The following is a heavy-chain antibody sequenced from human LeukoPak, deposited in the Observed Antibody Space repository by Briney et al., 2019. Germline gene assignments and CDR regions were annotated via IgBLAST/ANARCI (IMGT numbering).Heavy chain of an antibody. CDR1: GDFLSSGAYY. J-gene: IGHJ4*02. Sequence: PSETLSLTCTVSGDFLSSGAYYWGWIRQAPGKGLAWIGSIYYSGSTFYNASFESRVTMSVDTSKNQFSLKLSSVTAADTAVYYCARTVTAIAPWYFDYWGKGTLVTVSS. CDR3: ARTVTAIAPWYFDY. CDR2: IYYSGST. D-gene: IGHD2-21*02. V-gene: IGHV4-39*01.